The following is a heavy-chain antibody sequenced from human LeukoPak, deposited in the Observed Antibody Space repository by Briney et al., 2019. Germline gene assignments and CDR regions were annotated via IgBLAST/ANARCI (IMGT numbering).Heavy chain of an antibody. CDR2: INHSGST. CDR3: ARGRTGYSYGYLRYYFDY. D-gene: IGHD5-18*01. J-gene: IGHJ4*02. Sequence: SETLSLTCAVYGGSFSGYYWSWIRQPPGKGLEWIGEINHSGSTNYNPSLKSRVTISVDTSKNQFSLKLSSVTAADTAVYYRARGRTGYSYGYLRYYFDYWGQGTLVTVSS. CDR1: GGSFSGYY. V-gene: IGHV4-34*01.